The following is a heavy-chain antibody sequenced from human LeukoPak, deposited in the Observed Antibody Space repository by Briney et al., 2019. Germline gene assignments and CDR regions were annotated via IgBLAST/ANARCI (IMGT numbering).Heavy chain of an antibody. D-gene: IGHD4-17*01. CDR2: ISSSSSYI. CDR3: ARDLGVTTGRGGY. J-gene: IGHJ4*02. V-gene: IGHV3-21*01. CDR1: GFTFSSYS. Sequence: SGGSLRLSCAASGFTFSSYSMNWVRQAPGKGLEWVSSISSSSSYIYYADSVKGRFTISRDNAKNSLYLQMNSLRAEDTAVYYCARDLGVTTGRGGYWGQGTLVTVSS.